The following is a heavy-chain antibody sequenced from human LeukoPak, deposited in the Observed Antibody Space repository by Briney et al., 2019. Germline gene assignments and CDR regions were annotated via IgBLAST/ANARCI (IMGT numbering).Heavy chain of an antibody. CDR3: ARYGGGVWGSYLVGYYYYYMDV. J-gene: IGHJ6*03. Sequence: SETLSLTCAVYGGSLSGYYWSWIRQPPGKGLEWIGYIYYSGSTNYNPSLKSRVTISVDTSKNQFSLKLSSVTAADTAVYYCARYGGGVWGSYLVGYYYYYMDVWGKGTTVTVSS. D-gene: IGHD3-16*02. CDR1: GGSLSGYY. V-gene: IGHV4-59*01. CDR2: IYYSGST.